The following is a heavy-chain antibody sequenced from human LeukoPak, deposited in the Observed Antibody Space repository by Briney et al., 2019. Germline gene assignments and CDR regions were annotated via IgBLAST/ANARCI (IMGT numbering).Heavy chain of an antibody. CDR3: ARGKRIWYSSFGYFDL. CDR2: INHSGST. Sequence: SETLSLTCAVYGGSFSGYYWSWIRQPPGKGLEWIGEINHSGSTNYNPSLKSRVTISVDTSKNQFSLKLSSVTAADTAVYYCARGKRIWYSSFGYFDLWGRGTLVTVSS. D-gene: IGHD6-13*01. CDR1: GGSFSGYY. J-gene: IGHJ2*01. V-gene: IGHV4-34*01.